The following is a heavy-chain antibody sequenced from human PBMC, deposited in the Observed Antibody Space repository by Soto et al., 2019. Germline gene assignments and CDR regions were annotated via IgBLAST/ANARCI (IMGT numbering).Heavy chain of an antibody. J-gene: IGHJ3*01. D-gene: IGHD1-26*01. V-gene: IGHV5-51*01. Sequence: PGESLKISCRASGYMFTSFWIGWVRQMSGKDLEWIGLFNPGCSDVRYSPSFQGQVTISADKTISTAYLEWKNLKASDAGMYYCARHHATGRVAYDVWGQGTLVTVSS. CDR3: ARHHATGRVAYDV. CDR1: GYMFTSFW. CDR2: FNPGCSDV.